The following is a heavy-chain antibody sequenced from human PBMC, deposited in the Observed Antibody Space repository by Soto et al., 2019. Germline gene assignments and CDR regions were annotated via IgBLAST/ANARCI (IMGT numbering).Heavy chain of an antibody. J-gene: IGHJ2*01. Sequence: PGGSLRLSCAASGFTVSSNYMSWVRQAPGKGLEWVSVIYSGGSTYYADSVKGRFTISRDNSKNTLYLQMNSLRAEDTAVYYCARIRAIAAAAKGIWYFYLWGRGTLVTVSS. D-gene: IGHD6-13*01. CDR2: IYSGGST. CDR1: GFTVSSNY. CDR3: ARIRAIAAAAKGIWYFYL. V-gene: IGHV3-66*01.